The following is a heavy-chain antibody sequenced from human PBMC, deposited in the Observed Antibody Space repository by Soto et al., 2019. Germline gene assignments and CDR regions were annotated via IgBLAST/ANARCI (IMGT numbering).Heavy chain of an antibody. CDR2: ISYDGSNK. D-gene: IGHD5-18*01. J-gene: IGHJ4*02. CDR1: GFTFSSYG. V-gene: IGHV3-30*18. Sequence: GGSLRLSCAASGFTFSSYGMHWVRQAPGKGLEWVAVISYDGSNKYYADSVKGRFTISRDNSKNTLYLQMNSLRAEDTAVYYCAKSGVQLWFWYFDYWGQGTLVTVSS. CDR3: AKSGVQLWFWYFDY.